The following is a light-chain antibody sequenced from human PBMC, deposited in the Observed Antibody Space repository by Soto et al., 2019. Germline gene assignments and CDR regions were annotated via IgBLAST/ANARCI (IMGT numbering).Light chain of an antibody. CDR3: LQYNGYFTGGF. CDR2: KDS. Sequence: DIQMTQSPSTLSASVGDRVTITCRASQNVSTYLAWYQQKPGTVPKLLIFKDSSLETGVPSRFSVSGSGTDFTLTTNSLPPDVFATVYCLQYNGYFTGGFVGQGTRLEIK. J-gene: IGKJ2*01. CDR1: QNVSTY. V-gene: IGKV1-5*03.